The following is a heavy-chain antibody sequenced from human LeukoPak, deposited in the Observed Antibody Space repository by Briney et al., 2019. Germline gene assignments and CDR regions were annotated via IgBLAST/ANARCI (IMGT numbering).Heavy chain of an antibody. CDR3: AHRGYYDSGSPVDF. CDR2: IYWDDDK. CDR1: GFSLSTRGVG. D-gene: IGHD3-10*01. V-gene: IGHV2-5*02. J-gene: IGHJ4*02. Sequence: SGPTLVNPTQTLTLTCTFSGFSLSTRGVGVGWIRQPPGQALEWLALIYWDDDKRYSPSLKSRLTITKDTSKNQVVLTMTNMDPVDTATYYCAHRGYYDSGSPVDFWGLGTLVTVSS.